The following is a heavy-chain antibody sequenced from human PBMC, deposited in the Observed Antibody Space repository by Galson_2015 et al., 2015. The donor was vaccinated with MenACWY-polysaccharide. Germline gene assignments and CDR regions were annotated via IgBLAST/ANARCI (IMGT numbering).Heavy chain of an antibody. D-gene: IGHD3-10*01. CDR3: ARDRGSGTYFDS. CDR2: IGTAGDT. Sequence: SLRLSCAASGFTFNNYDMYWVRQTTGKGLEWVSSIGTAGDTYYADSVKGRFTISRDNAKNLLFLQMNSLRADDTALYYCARDRGSGTYFDSWGQGTLVTVSS. CDR1: GFTFNNYD. V-gene: IGHV3-13*01. J-gene: IGHJ4*02.